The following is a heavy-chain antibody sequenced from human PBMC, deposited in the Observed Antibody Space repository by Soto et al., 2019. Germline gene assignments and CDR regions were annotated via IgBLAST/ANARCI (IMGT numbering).Heavy chain of an antibody. D-gene: IGHD5-12*01. Sequence: SETLSLTCTISGGSISGYYWSWIRQPPGKGLEWIGYVYYSGSTNYNPSLESRVTISIDTSKNQFSLKLTSVTAADTAVYYCAKYRRTEADGYTLDFWGQGTLVTVSS. V-gene: IGHV4-59*01. CDR3: AKYRRTEADGYTLDF. CDR1: GGSISGYY. CDR2: VYYSGST. J-gene: IGHJ4*02.